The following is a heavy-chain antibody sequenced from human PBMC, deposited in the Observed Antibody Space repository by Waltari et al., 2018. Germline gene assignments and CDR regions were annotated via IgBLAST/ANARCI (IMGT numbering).Heavy chain of an antibody. CDR1: GFTRGDYP. V-gene: IGHV3-21*02. Sequence: EVQLVESGGGLVKPGGSLRLSCAASGFTRGDYPMTWVRQGQGKGLEWVSSISHWSEYIYYAGSVTGRFTISRDNAKNSQYLQMNSLRPEDTAVYFCTRGTGPASAGISGPDFWGQGILVTVSS. CDR2: ISHWSEYI. CDR3: TRGTGPASAGISGPDF. D-gene: IGHD6-13*01. J-gene: IGHJ4*02.